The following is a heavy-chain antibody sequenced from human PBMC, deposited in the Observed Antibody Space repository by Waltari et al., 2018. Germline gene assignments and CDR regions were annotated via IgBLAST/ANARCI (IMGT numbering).Heavy chain of an antibody. CDR2: IIPSLGNA. CDR3: ARDLAYYDSSTSDAFDI. J-gene: IGHJ3*02. D-gene: IGHD3-22*01. Sequence: QVQLVQSGADVKKPGSSVKVSCKASGGTFSSYALSWVRQAPGQGLERMGGIIPSLGNANYAQRFQGGVTIPADKSTSTAYMELSSLRSEDTAVYYCARDLAYYDSSTSDAFDIWGQGTMVTVSS. V-gene: IGHV1-69*14. CDR1: GGTFSSYA.